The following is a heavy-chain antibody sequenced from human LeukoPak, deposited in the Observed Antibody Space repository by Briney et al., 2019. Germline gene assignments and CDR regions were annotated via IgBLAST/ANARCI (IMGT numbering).Heavy chain of an antibody. D-gene: IGHD5-18*01. Sequence: ASVKVSCKASDYTFTSYGISWVRQAPGQGLEWMGWISAYNGNTNYAQKLQGRVTMTTDTSTSTAYMELRSLRSDDTAVYYCASRSSYSYGRTGYFDYWGQGTLVTVSS. V-gene: IGHV1-18*01. CDR3: ASRSSYSYGRTGYFDY. CDR2: ISAYNGNT. CDR1: DYTFTSYG. J-gene: IGHJ4*02.